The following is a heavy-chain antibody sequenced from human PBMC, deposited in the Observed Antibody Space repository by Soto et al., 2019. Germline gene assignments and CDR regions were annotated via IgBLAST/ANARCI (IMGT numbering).Heavy chain of an antibody. CDR1: GLTFSSYA. J-gene: IGHJ4*02. CDR3: AKASLRYGGSYFDS. Sequence: GGSLRLSCAASGLTFSSYAMSWVRQAPGKGLEWVSGISGSGGSTYYADSGKGRFTISRDNSKNTLYLLMNSLRAEHTAVYYCAKASLRYGGSYFDSWGQGTLVTVSS. D-gene: IGHD1-26*01. CDR2: ISGSGGST. V-gene: IGHV3-23*01.